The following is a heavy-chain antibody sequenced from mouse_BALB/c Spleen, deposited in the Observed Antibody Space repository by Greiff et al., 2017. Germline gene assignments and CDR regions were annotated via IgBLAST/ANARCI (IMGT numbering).Heavy chain of an antibody. V-gene: IGHV5-17*02. Sequence: EVQRVESGGGLVQPGGSRKLSCAASGFTFSSFGMHWVRQAPEKGLEWVAYISSGSSTIYYADTVKGRFTISRDNPKNTLFLQMTSLRSEDTAVYYCARSEGAWFAYWGQGTLVTVSA. J-gene: IGHJ3*01. CDR1: GFTFSSFG. CDR3: ARSEGAWFAY. CDR2: ISSGSSTI.